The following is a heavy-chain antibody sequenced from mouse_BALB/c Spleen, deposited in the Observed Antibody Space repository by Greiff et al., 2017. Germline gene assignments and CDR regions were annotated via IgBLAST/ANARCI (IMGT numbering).Heavy chain of an antibody. Sequence: EVQRVESGGGLVQPGGSRKLSCAASGFTFSSFGMHWVRQAPEKGLEWVAYISSGSSTIYYADTVKGRFTISRDNPKNTLFLQMTSLRSEDTAMYYCARSYYGSSSPFDYWGQGTTLTVSS. J-gene: IGHJ2*01. CDR2: ISSGSSTI. CDR1: GFTFSSFG. V-gene: IGHV5-17*02. CDR3: ARSYYGSSSPFDY. D-gene: IGHD1-1*01.